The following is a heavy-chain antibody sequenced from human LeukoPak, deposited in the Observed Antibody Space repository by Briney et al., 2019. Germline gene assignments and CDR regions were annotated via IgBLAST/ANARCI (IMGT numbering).Heavy chain of an antibody. Sequence: PSETLSLTCAVHGGSFRAYYWSWIRQPPGKGLEWIGYMYYPGSTNYNPSLKSRVTISIDTSKNQFSLNLSSVTAADTAMYYCARGGYSYGSFRLYFDYWGQGALVTVSS. D-gene: IGHD5-18*01. J-gene: IGHJ4*02. CDR2: MYYPGST. CDR1: GGSFRAYY. V-gene: IGHV4-59*01. CDR3: ARGGYSYGSFRLYFDY.